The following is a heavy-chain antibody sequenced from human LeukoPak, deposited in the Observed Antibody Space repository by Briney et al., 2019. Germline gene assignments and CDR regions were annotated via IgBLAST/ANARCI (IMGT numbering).Heavy chain of an antibody. D-gene: IGHD2-2*01. V-gene: IGHV1-18*01. CDR2: ISAYNGNT. CDR3: ARDRVFRARDCSSTSCYYAFDI. CDR1: GYTFTSYG. Sequence: ASVKVTCKASGYTFTSYGISWVRQAPGQGLEWMGWISAYNGNTNYAQKLQGRVTMTTDTSTSTAYMELRSLRSDDTAVYYCARDRVFRARDCSSTSCYYAFDIWGQGTMVTVSS. J-gene: IGHJ3*02.